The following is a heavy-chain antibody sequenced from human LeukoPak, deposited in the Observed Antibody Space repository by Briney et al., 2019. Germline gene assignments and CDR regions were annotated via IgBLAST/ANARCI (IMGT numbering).Heavy chain of an antibody. CDR2: ISSSSSTI. V-gene: IGHV3-48*02. J-gene: IGHJ4*02. CDR3: ARASLDYFDY. Sequence: PGGSLRLSCASSGFTFISYIMNWVRQAPWKGLEWVSYISSSSSTIYYADSEKGRFTICRDNAKKSLYLQMNSLRDEDAAVYYCARASLDYFDYWGQGTLVTVSS. CDR1: GFTFISYI.